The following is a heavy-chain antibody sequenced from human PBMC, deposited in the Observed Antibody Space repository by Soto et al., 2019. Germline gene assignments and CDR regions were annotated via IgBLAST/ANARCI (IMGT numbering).Heavy chain of an antibody. D-gene: IGHD2-2*01. CDR2: INHSGST. Sequence: PSETLSLTCAVYGGSFSGYYWSGIRQPPGKGLEWIGEINHSGSTNYNPSLKSRVTISVDTSKNQFSLKLSSVTAADTAVYYCARELAVYCSSTSCQPNWFDPWGQGTLVTVSS. V-gene: IGHV4-34*01. CDR3: ARELAVYCSSTSCQPNWFDP. J-gene: IGHJ5*02. CDR1: GGSFSGYY.